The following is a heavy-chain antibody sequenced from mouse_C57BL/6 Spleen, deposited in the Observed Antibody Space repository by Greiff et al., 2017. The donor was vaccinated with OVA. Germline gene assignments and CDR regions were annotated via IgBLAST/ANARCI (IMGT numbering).Heavy chain of an antibody. D-gene: IGHD4-1*01. J-gene: IGHJ4*01. Sequence: EVQGVESGGGLVQPGGSLSLSCAASGFTFTDYYMSWVRQPPGKALEWLGFIRNKANGYTTEYSASVKGRFTISRDNSQSILYLQMNALRAEDSATYYCARANWDVYYAMDYWGQGTSVTVSS. CDR2: IRNKANGYTT. CDR1: GFTFTDYY. V-gene: IGHV7-3*01. CDR3: ARANWDVYYAMDY.